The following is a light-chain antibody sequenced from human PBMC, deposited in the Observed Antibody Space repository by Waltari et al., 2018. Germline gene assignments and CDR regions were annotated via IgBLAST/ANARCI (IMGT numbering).Light chain of an antibody. CDR3: AAWDDSLKGGV. Sequence: QSVLTQPPSASGTPGQRVTISCSGSSSNIGSNYEYWYQQLPGTTPKLLIYRNNQRPSGVPDRFSGSQSGTSASLAISGLRSEDEADYYCAAWDDSLKGGVFGGGTKLTVL. CDR1: SSNIGSNY. V-gene: IGLV1-47*01. J-gene: IGLJ2*01. CDR2: RNN.